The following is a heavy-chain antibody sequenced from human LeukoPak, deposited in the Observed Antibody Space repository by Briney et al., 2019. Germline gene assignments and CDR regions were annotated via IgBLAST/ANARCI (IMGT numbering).Heavy chain of an antibody. CDR3: ATSHYYGSGSYNTDY. J-gene: IGHJ4*02. Sequence: GASVKVSCKASGYTFTSYGISWVRQAPGQGLEWMGWISAYNGNTNYAQKLQGRVTMTTDTSTSTAYMELRSLRSDDTAVYYCATSHYYGSGSYNTDYWGRGTLVTVSS. V-gene: IGHV1-18*01. D-gene: IGHD3-10*01. CDR2: ISAYNGNT. CDR1: GYTFTSYG.